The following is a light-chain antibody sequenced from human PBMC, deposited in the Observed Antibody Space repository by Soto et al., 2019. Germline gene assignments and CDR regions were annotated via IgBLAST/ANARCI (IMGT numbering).Light chain of an antibody. J-gene: IGLJ3*02. Sequence: QSALTQPRSVSGSPGQSVTISCTATISDVGDYSHVSWYQLYPGKAPKLIIYDVSLRPSGVPDRFSGSKSGSTASLTISELQAEDEAEYYCCSNAGSLTWLFGGGTKLPS. V-gene: IGLV2-11*01. CDR2: DVS. CDR3: CSNAGSLTWL. CDR1: ISDVGDYSH.